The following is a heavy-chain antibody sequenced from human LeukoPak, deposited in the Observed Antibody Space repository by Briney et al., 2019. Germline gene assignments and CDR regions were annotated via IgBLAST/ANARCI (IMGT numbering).Heavy chain of an antibody. CDR2: IRYDGRNI. CDR1: GFTFSTFG. D-gene: IGHD3-22*01. J-gene: IGHJ4*02. V-gene: IGHV3-30*02. Sequence: GGSLRLFCAASGFTFSTFGMHWVRQAPGKGLEWVAFIRYDGRNIYYTDSVKGRFTISRDNSKNTLYLQMNSLRAEDTAVYYCARSYYDSSGYLIADYWGQGTLVTVSS. CDR3: ARSYYDSSGYLIADY.